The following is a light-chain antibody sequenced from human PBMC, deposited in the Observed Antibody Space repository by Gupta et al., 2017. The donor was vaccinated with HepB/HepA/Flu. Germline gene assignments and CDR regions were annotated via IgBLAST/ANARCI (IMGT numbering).Light chain of an antibody. CDR1: SSNIGSNT. CDR2: SNN. V-gene: IGLV1-44*01. J-gene: IGLJ3*02. CDR3: AAWDDSLNGFWV. Sequence: QSVLTQPPSASGTPGQTVTISCSGSSSNIGSNTVNWYQQLPGTAPKLLIYSNNQRPSGVPDRFSGSKSGTSASLAISGLQSEDEAEYYGAAWDDSLNGFWVFGGGTKLTVL.